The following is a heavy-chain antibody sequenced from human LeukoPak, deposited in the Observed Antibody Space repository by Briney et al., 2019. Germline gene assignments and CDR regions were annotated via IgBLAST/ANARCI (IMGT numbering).Heavy chain of an antibody. CDR1: GGFISSSGYY. CDR2: IYYSGST. Sequence: SETLSLTCTVSGGFISSSGYYWSWIRQHPGKGLEWIGYIYYSGSTYYNPSLKSRVTISVDTSKNQFSLKLSSVTAADTAVYYCARGGEYFGSFDYWGQGTLVTVSS. V-gene: IGHV4-31*03. D-gene: IGHD2/OR15-2a*01. CDR3: ARGGEYFGSFDY. J-gene: IGHJ4*02.